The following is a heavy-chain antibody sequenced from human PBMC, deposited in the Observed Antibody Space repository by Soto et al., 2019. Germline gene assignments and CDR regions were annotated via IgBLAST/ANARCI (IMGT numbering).Heavy chain of an antibody. CDR3: ANGVLH. CDR2: RSYRGST. Sequence: SQDLSVTWTVSGGAMSRGGYYWSWIRQHTGTGLEWIGHRSYRGSTYYNTSLKSGVTISVDTSRKQFSLIVNSVTAADTAFYYCANGVLHRGQGTLVTVSS. V-gene: IGHV4-31*02. D-gene: IGHD3-16*01. CDR1: GGAMSRGGYY. J-gene: IGHJ4*01.